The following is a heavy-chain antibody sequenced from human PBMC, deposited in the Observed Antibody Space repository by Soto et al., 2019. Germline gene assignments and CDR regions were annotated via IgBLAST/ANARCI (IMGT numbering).Heavy chain of an antibody. D-gene: IGHD3-9*01. CDR1: GYTFTNYG. CDR3: AILPHDTYEYDY. CDR2: ISTYNGDT. Sequence: ASVKVSCKASGYTFTNYGILWLRQAPGQGLEWMGWISTYNGDTAYAQKIQDRVTLTRDISTSTAYMELRSLGSDDTAIYYCAILPHDTYEYDYWGQGTPVTVYS. J-gene: IGHJ4*02. V-gene: IGHV1-18*04.